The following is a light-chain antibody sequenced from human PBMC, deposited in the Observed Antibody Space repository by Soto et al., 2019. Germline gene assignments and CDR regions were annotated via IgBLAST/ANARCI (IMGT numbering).Light chain of an antibody. J-gene: IGKJ5*01. CDR2: DAS. Sequence: EIVLTQSPATLSLSQEERATLSCRASQSVSSYLAWYQQKPGQAPRLLIYDASNRATGIPARFSGSGSGTDFTLTISSLEPEDFAVYYCQQRSNWPATFGQVTRLANK. CDR1: QSVSSY. V-gene: IGKV3-11*01. CDR3: QQRSNWPAT.